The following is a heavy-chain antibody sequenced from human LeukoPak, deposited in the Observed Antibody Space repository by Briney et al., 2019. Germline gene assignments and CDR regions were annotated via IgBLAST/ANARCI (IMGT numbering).Heavy chain of an antibody. CDR1: GFTFDDYA. Sequence: PGGSLRLSCAASGFTFDDYAMHWVRQAPGKGLEWVSGISWNSGSIGYADSVKGRFTISRDNAKNSLYLQMHSLRAEDMALYYCAKDKGGGVANYFDYWGQGTLVTVSS. V-gene: IGHV3-9*03. J-gene: IGHJ4*02. CDR3: AKDKGGGVANYFDY. CDR2: ISWNSGSI. D-gene: IGHD3-16*01.